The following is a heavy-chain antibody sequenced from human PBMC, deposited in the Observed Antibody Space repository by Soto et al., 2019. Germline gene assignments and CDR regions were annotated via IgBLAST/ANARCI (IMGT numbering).Heavy chain of an antibody. J-gene: IGHJ6*02. D-gene: IGHD1-1*01. Sequence: PSEPLSLTCNVSGGPISSYYGSWIRPPLGKGVEWIGYIYDSGSTNYIPSLKSRVIKSVDTSKNQFSLKLSSVTGADTALYCCARVEGYYYYYGMDVWGQGTTVTVSS. V-gene: IGHV4-59*01. CDR3: ARVEGYYYYYGMDV. CDR2: IYDSGST. CDR1: GGPISSYY.